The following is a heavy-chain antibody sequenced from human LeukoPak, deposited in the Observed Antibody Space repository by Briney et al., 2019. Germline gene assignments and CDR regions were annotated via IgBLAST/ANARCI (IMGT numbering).Heavy chain of an antibody. D-gene: IGHD4-23*01. Sequence: GGSLGLSCAASGFTVSSNYMSWVRQAPGKGLVWVSRIKSDGSSIRYADSVKGRFTISRDNAKNTLYLQMNSLRAEDTAVYYCARDLDYGGYSNFDYWGQGTLVTVSS. J-gene: IGHJ4*02. CDR1: GFTVSSNY. V-gene: IGHV3-74*01. CDR2: IKSDGSSI. CDR3: ARDLDYGGYSNFDY.